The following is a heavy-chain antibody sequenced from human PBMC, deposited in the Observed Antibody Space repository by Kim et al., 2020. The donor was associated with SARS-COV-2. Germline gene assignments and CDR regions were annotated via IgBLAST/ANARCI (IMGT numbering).Heavy chain of an antibody. CDR3: ARDSVDSGRYLDY. D-gene: IGHD3-10*01. Sequence: GGSLRLSCAAFGFSLSRHAMHWVRQAPGKGLEWVAVMSYDGSKKHYADSVKGRFNISRDNSKYTVYLQMNSLRVEDTALYYCARDSVDSGRYLDYWGKGT. J-gene: IGHJ4*02. CDR2: MSYDGSKK. CDR1: GFSLSRHA. V-gene: IGHV3-30*04.